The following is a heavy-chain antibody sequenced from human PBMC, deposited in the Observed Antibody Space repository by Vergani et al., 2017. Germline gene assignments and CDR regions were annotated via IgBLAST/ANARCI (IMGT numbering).Heavy chain of an antibody. CDR3: ARDLGYYGSGSYYTGGY. Sequence: QVQLVQSGAEVKKPGSSVKVSCKASGGTFSSYTINWVRQAPGQGLEWMGGIIPIFGTSNYAQKFQGRVTITADESTSTAYMELSSLRSEDTAVYYCARDLGYYGSGSYYTGGYWGQGTLVTVSS. CDR1: GGTFSSYT. D-gene: IGHD3-10*01. V-gene: IGHV1-69*01. CDR2: IIPIFGTS. J-gene: IGHJ4*02.